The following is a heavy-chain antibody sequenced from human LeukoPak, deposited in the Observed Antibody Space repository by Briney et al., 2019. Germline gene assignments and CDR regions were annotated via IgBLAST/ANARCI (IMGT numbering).Heavy chain of an antibody. CDR1: GFTFSSYS. CDR2: ISSSSSYI. CDR3: ARVGYDLWSGYVY. Sequence: PGGSLRLSCAASGFTFSSYSMNWVRQAPGKGLEWVSSISSSSSYIYYADSMKGRFTISRDNAKNSLYLQMNSLRAEDTAVYYCARVGYDLWSGYVYWGQGTLVTVSS. V-gene: IGHV3-21*01. J-gene: IGHJ4*02. D-gene: IGHD3-3*01.